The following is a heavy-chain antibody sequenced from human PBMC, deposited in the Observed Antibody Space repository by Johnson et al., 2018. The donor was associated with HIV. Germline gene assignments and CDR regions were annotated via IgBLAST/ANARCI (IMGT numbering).Heavy chain of an antibody. CDR1: GFTVSSNY. Sequence: VQLVESGGGLIQPGGSLRLSCAASGFTVSSNYMSWVSQAPGKGLEWVSVIYSGGSTYYADSVKGRFTISRDNSKNTLYLQMNSLRAEDTAVYYCARVPRIEQQLVHAFDIWGQGTMVIVSS. CDR3: ARVPRIEQQLVHAFDI. D-gene: IGHD6-13*01. J-gene: IGHJ3*02. CDR2: IYSGGST. V-gene: IGHV3-53*01.